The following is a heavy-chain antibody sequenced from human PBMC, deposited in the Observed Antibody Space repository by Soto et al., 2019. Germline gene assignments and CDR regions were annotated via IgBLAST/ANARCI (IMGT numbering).Heavy chain of an antibody. D-gene: IGHD6-25*01. CDR3: ARVVAAGAYYYYGMDV. CDR2: IDWADDK. CDR1: GFSLDSTGMC. J-gene: IGHJ6*02. V-gene: IGHV2-70*20. Sequence: SGPTLVNPTQTLTLTCGFSGFSLDSTGMCVTWVRQSPGRALEWLALIDWADDKYYSSSLKTRLTIPRDTSINQVVPTMADMDPADTATYYCARVVAAGAYYYYGMDVWGPGTTVTVSS.